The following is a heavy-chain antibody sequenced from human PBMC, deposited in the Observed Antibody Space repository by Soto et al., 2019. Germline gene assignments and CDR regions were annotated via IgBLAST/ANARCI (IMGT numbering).Heavy chain of an antibody. V-gene: IGHV4-34*01. CDR3: AREFGAYYGSGSYYSEYYYYYYMDV. D-gene: IGHD3-10*01. CDR1: GGSFSGYY. J-gene: IGHJ6*03. Sequence: SSETLSLTCAVYGGSFSGYYWSWIRQPPGKGLEWIGEINHSGSTNYNPSLKSRVTISVDTSKNQFSLKLSSVTAADTAVYYCAREFGAYYGSGSYYSEYYYYYYMDVWGKGTTVTVSS. CDR2: INHSGST.